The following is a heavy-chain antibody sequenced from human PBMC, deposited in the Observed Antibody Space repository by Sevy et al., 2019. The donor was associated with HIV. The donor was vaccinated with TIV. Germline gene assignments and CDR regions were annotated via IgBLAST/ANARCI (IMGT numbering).Heavy chain of an antibody. CDR1: GFTFSKYS. CDR2: LSFACGRI. D-gene: IGHD2-2*01. J-gene: IGHJ4*02. V-gene: IGHV3-23*01. CDR3: AREGCSKPHDY. Sequence: GSLRLSCVASGFTFSKYSMSWVRQTPGKGLEWVSTLSFACGRINYAGSVKGRFTMSRDDSRNTFYLQMDSLRAEDTAIYYCAREGCSKPHDYWGQGTLVTVSS.